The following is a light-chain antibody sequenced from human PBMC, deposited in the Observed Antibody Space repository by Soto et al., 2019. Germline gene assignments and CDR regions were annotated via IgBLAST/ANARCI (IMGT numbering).Light chain of an antibody. V-gene: IGKV3-11*01. CDR3: QHRSSWPRS. CDR2: DAA. CDR1: QSVGTS. Sequence: DIVLTQSPATLSLSPGDRATLPCRASQSVGTSLAWYKQQPGQAPRLLIHDAAYRASGIPERFRGSGSGTAFSLSISSLEPDDFAVYYCQHRSSWPRSFGRGTKVEV. J-gene: IGKJ1*01.